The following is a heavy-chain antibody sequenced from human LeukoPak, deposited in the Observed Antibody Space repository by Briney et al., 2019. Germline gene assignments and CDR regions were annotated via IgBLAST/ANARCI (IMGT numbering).Heavy chain of an antibody. CDR3: AKGSGYSFEY. Sequence: PGGSLRLSCAASGFTVSNNYMRWVRQAPGKGLEWVSSVSASGGTTYYADSVKGRFTISRDNSKNTLYLQMNSLRAEDTALYYCAKGSGYSFEYWGQGTLVTVSS. D-gene: IGHD3-22*01. J-gene: IGHJ4*02. CDR2: VSASGGTT. V-gene: IGHV3-23*01. CDR1: GFTVSNNY.